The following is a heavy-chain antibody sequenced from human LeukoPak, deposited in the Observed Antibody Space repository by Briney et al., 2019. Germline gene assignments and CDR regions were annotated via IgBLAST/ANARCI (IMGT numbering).Heavy chain of an antibody. Sequence: QPGGSLRLSCAASGFTFSSYWMSWVRQAPGKGLEWVANIKQDGSEKCYVDSVKGRFTISRDSAKNTLYLQMNRLGAEDTAVYSCVRGSYDSTGDLIDYWGQGTLVTVSS. V-gene: IGHV3-7*01. CDR3: VRGSYDSTGDLIDY. D-gene: IGHD3-22*01. J-gene: IGHJ4*02. CDR2: IKQDGSEK. CDR1: GFTFSSYW.